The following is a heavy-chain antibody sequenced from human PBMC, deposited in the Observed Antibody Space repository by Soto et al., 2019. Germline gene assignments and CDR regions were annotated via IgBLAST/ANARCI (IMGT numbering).Heavy chain of an antibody. CDR1: GGTVSNSA. J-gene: IGHJ4*02. CDR2: IIPIFGPA. CDR3: GRGSSWTKVED. Sequence: QVQLVQSGAEVKKPGSSVKVSCKASGGTVSNSAISWLRQAPGPGLEWMGGIIPIFGPATYSQKFQDRVTTTADESTGTGYMELSSLTSEDTAVYFCGRGSSWTKVEDWGQGTLVTVSS. V-gene: IGHV1-69*01. D-gene: IGHD6-13*01.